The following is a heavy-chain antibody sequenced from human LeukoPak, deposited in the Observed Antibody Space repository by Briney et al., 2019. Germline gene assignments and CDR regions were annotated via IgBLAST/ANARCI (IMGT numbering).Heavy chain of an antibody. CDR2: ISGSGGST. CDR3: AKVPAAYNWFDP. Sequence: GGSLRLSCAASGFTFSSYAMSWARQAPGKGLEWVSAISGSGGSTYYADSVKGRFTIPRDNSKNTLYLQMNSLRAEDTAVYYCAKVPAAYNWFDPWGQGTLVTVSS. V-gene: IGHV3-23*01. CDR1: GFTFSSYA. J-gene: IGHJ5*02. D-gene: IGHD2-2*01.